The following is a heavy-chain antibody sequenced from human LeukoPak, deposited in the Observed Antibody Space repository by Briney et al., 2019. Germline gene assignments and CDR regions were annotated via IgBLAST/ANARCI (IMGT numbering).Heavy chain of an antibody. CDR1: GFTFSSYE. J-gene: IGHJ4*02. D-gene: IGHD6-19*01. CDR2: ISSSGSTI. V-gene: IGHV3-48*03. CDR3: ARVGQWLAYDY. Sequence: PGGSLRLSCAASGFTFSSYEMNWVRQAPGKGPEWVSYISSSGSTIYYADSVKGRFTISRDNAKNSLYLQMNSLRAEDTAVYYCARVGQWLAYDYWGQGTLVTVSS.